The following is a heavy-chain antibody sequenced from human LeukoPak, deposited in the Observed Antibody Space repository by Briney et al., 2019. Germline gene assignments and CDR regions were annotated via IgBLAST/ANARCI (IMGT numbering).Heavy chain of an antibody. CDR3: AREGQKYSGSYYDDAFDI. Sequence: ASVKVSCKASGYTFTGYYIRWVRQAPGQGLEWMGWINPKSGATNYAQKFQGRVTMTRDTSISTAYMELSRLRSDDTAVYYCAREGQKYSGSYYDDAFDIWGQGTMVTVSS. CDR2: INPKSGAT. D-gene: IGHD1-26*01. V-gene: IGHV1-2*02. CDR1: GYTFTGYY. J-gene: IGHJ3*02.